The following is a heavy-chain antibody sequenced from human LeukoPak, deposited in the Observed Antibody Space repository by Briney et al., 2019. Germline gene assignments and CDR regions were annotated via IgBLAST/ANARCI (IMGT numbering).Heavy chain of an antibody. CDR2: ISYDGSNK. CDR3: AKASDHYYYYYMDV. J-gene: IGHJ6*03. Sequence: GGSLRLSCAASGFTFSSYAMHWVRQAPGKGLEWVAVISYDGSNKYYADSVKGRFTISRDNAKNSLYLQMNSLRAEDMALYYCAKASDHYYYYYMDVWGKGTTVTVSS. V-gene: IGHV3-30*18. CDR1: GFTFSSYA.